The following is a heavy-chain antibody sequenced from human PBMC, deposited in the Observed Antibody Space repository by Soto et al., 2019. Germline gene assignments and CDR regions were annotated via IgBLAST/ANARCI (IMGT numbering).Heavy chain of an antibody. V-gene: IGHV3-64*01. Sequence: EVQLAESGGGLAQPGGSLRLSCAASGFTLSGYAMDWVRQAPGKGLESVSGISSNGVGTYYANSVQGRFTISRDNSKNTVYLQMGSLRPEDIAVYYCARRASPDFYSMDLWGKGTTVSVSS. J-gene: IGHJ6*03. CDR1: GFTLSGYA. CDR3: ARRASPDFYSMDL. CDR2: ISSNGVGT. D-gene: IGHD3-16*01.